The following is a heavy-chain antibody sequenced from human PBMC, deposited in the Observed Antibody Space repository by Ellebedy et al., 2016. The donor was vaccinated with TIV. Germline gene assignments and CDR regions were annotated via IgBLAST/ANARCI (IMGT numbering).Heavy chain of an antibody. J-gene: IGHJ4*02. CDR3: AMALETVTLDY. Sequence: MPSETLSLTCTVSGGSISSYYWSWIRQPPGKGLEWIGEINHSGSTNYNPSLKSRVTISVDTSKNQFSRKLSSVTAADTAVYYCAMALETVTLDYWGQGTLVTVSS. D-gene: IGHD4-17*01. CDR2: INHSGST. V-gene: IGHV4-34*01. CDR1: GGSISSYY.